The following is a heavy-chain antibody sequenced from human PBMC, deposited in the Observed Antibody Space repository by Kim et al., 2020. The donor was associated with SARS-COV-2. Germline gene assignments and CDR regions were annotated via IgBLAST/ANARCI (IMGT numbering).Heavy chain of an antibody. V-gene: IGHV3-30*01. J-gene: IGHJ4*02. D-gene: IGHD6-13*01. CDR3: ASSEASSSWSAADSSDY. Sequence: VKCRFTISRDNSKNTLYLQMNSLRAEDTAVYYCASSEASSSWSAADSSDYWGQGTLVTVSS.